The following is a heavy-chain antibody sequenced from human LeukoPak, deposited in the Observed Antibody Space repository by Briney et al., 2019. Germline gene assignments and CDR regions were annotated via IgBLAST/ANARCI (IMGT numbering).Heavy chain of an antibody. CDR1: GGSISSGGYY. CDR2: IYYSGST. J-gene: IGHJ4*02. V-gene: IGHV4-31*03. CDR3: ARLYYDSSGYYQICYFDY. D-gene: IGHD3-22*01. Sequence: SETLSLTCTVSGGSISSGGYYWSWIRQHPGKGLEWIGYIYYSGSTYYNPSLKSRVTISVDTSKNQFSLNLSSVTAADTAVYYCARLYYDSSGYYQICYFDYWGQGTLVTVSS.